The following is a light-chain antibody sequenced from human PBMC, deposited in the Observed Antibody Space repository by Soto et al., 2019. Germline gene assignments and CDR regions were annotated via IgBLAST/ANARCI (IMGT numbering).Light chain of an antibody. CDR2: SNN. CDR1: TSNIGSKT. CDR3: AAWDDSLNGVV. J-gene: IGLJ2*01. Sequence: QSVLTQPPSASGTPGQRVTIPCSGSTSNIGSKTVKCYQQLPGTAPKLLTYSNNQRPSGVLDRFSRSKSGTSASLAISGLQSEDEADYYCAAWDDSLNGVVFGGGTKLTVL. V-gene: IGLV1-44*01.